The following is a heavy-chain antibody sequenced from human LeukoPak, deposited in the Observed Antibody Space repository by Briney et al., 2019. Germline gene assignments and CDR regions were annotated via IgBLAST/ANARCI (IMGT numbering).Heavy chain of an antibody. CDR3: ARQTTVVTPFDY. CDR1: GYIFGNYG. V-gene: IGHV1-18*01. D-gene: IGHD4-23*01. Sequence: GASVKVSYKASGYIFGNYGLCWVRQAPGQWLEWVGWISTYNGNTNYAQKLQGRVTMTTDTSTSTAYMELRSLRSDDTAVYYCARQTTVVTPFDYWGQGTLVTVSS. CDR2: ISTYNGNT. J-gene: IGHJ4*02.